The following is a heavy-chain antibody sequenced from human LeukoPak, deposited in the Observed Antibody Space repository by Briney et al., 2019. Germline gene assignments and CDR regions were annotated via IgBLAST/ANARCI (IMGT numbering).Heavy chain of an antibody. D-gene: IGHD5-12*01. CDR1: GFTFSDYA. Sequence: PGGSLRLSCAASGFTFSDYAMHWVRQAPGKGLEWMGGFDPEDGEAIYAQKFQGRVTMTEDTSTDTAYMELSSLRSEDTAVYYCATSSPLVATIYDYWGQGTLVTVSS. V-gene: IGHV1-24*01. CDR3: ATSSPLVATIYDY. CDR2: FDPEDGEA. J-gene: IGHJ4*02.